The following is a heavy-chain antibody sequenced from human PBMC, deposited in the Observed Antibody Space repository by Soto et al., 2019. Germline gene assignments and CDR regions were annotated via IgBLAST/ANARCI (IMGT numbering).Heavy chain of an antibody. CDR2: IGTSVDT. V-gene: IGHV3-13*04. D-gene: IGHD6-6*01. CDR1: GFTFSRYD. CDR3: ARGALGFDP. Sequence: EVQVVESGGGLVQPGGSLRLSCAASGFTFSRYDMHWVRQATGRGLEWVSGIGTSVDTYYAGSVKGRFTISRENAKNSVYLQMNSLRAGDTAVYYCARGALGFDPWGQGTLVAVSS. J-gene: IGHJ5*02.